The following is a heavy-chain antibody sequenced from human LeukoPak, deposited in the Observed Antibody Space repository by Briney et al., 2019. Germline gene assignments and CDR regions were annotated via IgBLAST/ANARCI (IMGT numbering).Heavy chain of an antibody. CDR1: GYTLINYA. CDR2: ITGYDANT. J-gene: IGHJ4*02. Sequence: ASVKVSCKTSGYTLINYAISWVRQAPGQGLEWLGWITGYDANTKYAQKIQGRVTMTIDMSTSTAYMELRSLRSDDTAVYYCARDDPAYDRTGYYPYWGAGSLVTVSS. D-gene: IGHD3-22*01. CDR3: ARDDPAYDRTGYYPY. V-gene: IGHV1-18*01.